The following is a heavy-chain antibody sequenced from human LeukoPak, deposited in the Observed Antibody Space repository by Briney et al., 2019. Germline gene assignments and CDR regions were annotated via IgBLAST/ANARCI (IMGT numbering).Heavy chain of an antibody. D-gene: IGHD3-22*01. J-gene: IGHJ3*02. Sequence: GASLQISCKGSGSIFTSYWIGWVRQLPGKGLEWMGIIYPGDSDTRYSPSFQGQVSISADKSITTGYLQWRSLKASDTAMYYCARQRSTAYYDSSGLPYDAFDIWGQGTMVTVSS. CDR1: GSIFTSYW. CDR2: IYPGDSDT. CDR3: ARQRSTAYYDSSGLPYDAFDI. V-gene: IGHV5-51*01.